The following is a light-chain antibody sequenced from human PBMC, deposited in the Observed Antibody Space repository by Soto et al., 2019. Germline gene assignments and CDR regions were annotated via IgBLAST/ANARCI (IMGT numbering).Light chain of an antibody. CDR1: QSLLHSNGYNY. CDR2: LGS. J-gene: IGKJ5*01. CDR3: MQALQTPIP. V-gene: IGKV2-28*01. Sequence: DIVMTQSPLSLPVTPGEPASISCRSSQSLLHSNGYNYLDWYLQKPGQSPQLLIYLGSNRASGVPDRLSGSGSGTDFTLKISRVEAEDVGVYYCMQALQTPIPFGQGTRLEIX.